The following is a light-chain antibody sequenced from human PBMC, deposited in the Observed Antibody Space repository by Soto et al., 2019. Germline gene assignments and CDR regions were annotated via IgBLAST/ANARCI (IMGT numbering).Light chain of an antibody. Sequence: EIVFTQSPGSLSLSPGERATLSCRASQSVSSYYLAWYQQKPGQAPRLLISGTSSRATGIPDRFSGSGSGTDFTLTISRXEPEDMALYYCQQYGSSPRTFGQGTKVDIK. CDR2: GTS. J-gene: IGKJ1*01. CDR3: QQYGSSPRT. CDR1: QSVSSYY. V-gene: IGKV3-20*01.